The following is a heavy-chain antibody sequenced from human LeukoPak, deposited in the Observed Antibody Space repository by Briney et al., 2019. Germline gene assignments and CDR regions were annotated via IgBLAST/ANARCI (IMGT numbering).Heavy chain of an antibody. Sequence: ASVKVSCKASGYTFTGYYMHWVRQAPGQGLEWMGWINPNSGGTNYAQKFQGRVTMTRDTSISTAYMELSRLRSDGTAVYYCARDRGSSSYWFDPWGQGTLVTVSS. D-gene: IGHD6-6*01. V-gene: IGHV1-2*02. CDR3: ARDRGSSSYWFDP. CDR1: GYTFTGYY. CDR2: INPNSGGT. J-gene: IGHJ5*02.